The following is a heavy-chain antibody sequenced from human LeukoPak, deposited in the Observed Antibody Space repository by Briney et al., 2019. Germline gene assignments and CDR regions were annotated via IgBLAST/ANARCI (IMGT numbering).Heavy chain of an antibody. CDR1: GFTFSTYW. D-gene: IGHD1-26*01. CDR3: ARDILGATNFFDP. CDR2: INSDGSRT. Sequence: GGSLRPSCAASGFTFSTYWMHGVRQAPGKGLVWVSHINSDGSRTTYADSVKGRFTISRNNAKNTLYLQMNSLSAEDTAVYYCARDILGATNFFDPWGQGTLVTVSS. J-gene: IGHJ5*02. V-gene: IGHV3-74*01.